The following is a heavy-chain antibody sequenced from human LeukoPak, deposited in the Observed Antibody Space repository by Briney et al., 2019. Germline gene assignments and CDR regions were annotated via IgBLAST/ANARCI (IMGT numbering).Heavy chain of an antibody. CDR3: ARGVPNCSGGSCLLSPRKYYFDY. D-gene: IGHD2-15*01. CDR2: INHSGST. V-gene: IGHV4-39*07. Sequence: SETLSLTCTVSGDSISSTNYYWGWIRQPPGKGLEWIGEINHSGSTNYNPSLKSRVTISVDTSKNQFSLKLSSVTAADTAVYYCARGVPNCSGGSCLLSPRKYYFDYWGQGTLVTVSS. CDR1: GDSISSTNYY. J-gene: IGHJ4*02.